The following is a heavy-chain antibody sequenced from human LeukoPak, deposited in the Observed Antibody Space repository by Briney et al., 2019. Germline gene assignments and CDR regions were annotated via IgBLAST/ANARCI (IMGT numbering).Heavy chain of an antibody. CDR3: ARMGDYDSSGFYGYITY. CDR2: INSDGSDI. CDR1: GFTFSSYW. D-gene: IGHD3-22*01. J-gene: IGHJ1*01. Sequence: PGGSLRLSCAASGFTFSSYWMHWVRQAPGKGLLWLSRINSDGSDITYADSVKGRFTISRDNAKNTLYLQLNSLRVEDTALYYCARMGDYDSSGFYGYITYWGQGTLVTVSS. V-gene: IGHV3-74*01.